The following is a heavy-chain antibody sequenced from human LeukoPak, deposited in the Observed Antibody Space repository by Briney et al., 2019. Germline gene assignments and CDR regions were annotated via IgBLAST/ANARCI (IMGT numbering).Heavy chain of an antibody. V-gene: IGHV4-34*01. J-gene: IGHJ4*02. CDR2: GTHDGVT. Sequence: SETLSLTCAVHGGSLSGNYWSWIRHPPGKGLQWIGQGTHDGVTTYNPSLKSRVTISVDTPRNQVSLKVTSLTAADTAVYYCARGLNILDYWGQGTLVTVSS. CDR3: ARGLNILDY. CDR1: GGSLSGNY.